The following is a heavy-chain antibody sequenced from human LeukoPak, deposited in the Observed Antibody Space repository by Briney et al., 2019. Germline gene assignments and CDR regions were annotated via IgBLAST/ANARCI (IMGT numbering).Heavy chain of an antibody. CDR3: ASGYYDSSGYLGYYFDY. CDR1: GFTFSSYW. CDR2: IKQDGSEK. J-gene: IGHJ4*02. V-gene: IGHV3-7*01. D-gene: IGHD3-22*01. Sequence: GSLRLSCAASGFTFSSYWMSWVRQAPGKGLEWVANIKQDGSEKYYVDSVKGRFTISRDNAKNSLYLQMNSLRAEDTAVYYCASGYYDSSGYLGYYFDYWGQGTLVTVSS.